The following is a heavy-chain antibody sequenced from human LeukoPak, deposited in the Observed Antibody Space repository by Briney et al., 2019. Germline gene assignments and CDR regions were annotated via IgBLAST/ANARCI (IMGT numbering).Heavy chain of an antibody. CDR1: GGSISSSGYY. CDR3: ARQDYYDTGTWYFDL. Sequence: PSETLSLTCTVSGGSISSSGYYWGWIRQPPGKGLEWIGSIYYSGSTYYNPSLKSRVTISVDTSKNQFSLKLSSVTAADTAVYYCARQDYYDTGTWYFDLWGRGTLVTVSS. CDR2: IYYSGST. V-gene: IGHV4-39*07. D-gene: IGHD3-22*01. J-gene: IGHJ2*01.